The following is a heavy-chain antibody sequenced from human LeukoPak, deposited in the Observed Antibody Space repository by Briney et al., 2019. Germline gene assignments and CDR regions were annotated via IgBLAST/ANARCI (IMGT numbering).Heavy chain of an antibody. CDR1: SFTFSGFG. Sequence: GGSLRLSCAASSFTFSGFGMHWVRQAPGKGLEWVAFIRYDGSNKYFADSVKGRFTISRDNSKNTLYLQMNSLRTEDTAVYYCARDDSSSWYKFDYWGQGTLVIVSS. D-gene: IGHD6-13*01. V-gene: IGHV3-30*02. J-gene: IGHJ4*02. CDR3: ARDDSSSWYKFDY. CDR2: IRYDGSNK.